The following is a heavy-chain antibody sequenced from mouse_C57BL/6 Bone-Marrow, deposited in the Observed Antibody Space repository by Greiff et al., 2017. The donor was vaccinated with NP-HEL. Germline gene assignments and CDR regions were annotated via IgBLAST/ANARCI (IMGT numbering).Heavy chain of an antibody. J-gene: IGHJ3*01. CDR3: TTHYRAWFAY. D-gene: IGHD2-14*01. Sequence: VQLQQSGAELVRPGASVKLSCTASGFNIKDDYMHWVKQRPEQGLEWIGWIDPENGDTEYASKFQGKATITADTSSNTAYLQLSSLTSEDTAVYYCTTHYRAWFAYWGQGTLVTVSA. CDR2: IDPENGDT. CDR1: GFNIKDDY. V-gene: IGHV14-4*01.